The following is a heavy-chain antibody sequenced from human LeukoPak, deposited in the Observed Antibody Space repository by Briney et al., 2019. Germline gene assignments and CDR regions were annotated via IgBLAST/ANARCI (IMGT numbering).Heavy chain of an antibody. CDR3: ARGDYYASGSYYRTFYYMDV. CDR1: GFTFSSYW. J-gene: IGHJ6*03. Sequence: PGGSLRLSCAASGFTFSSYWMHWVRQAPGKGLVWVSRLDSDGSSTSYVDSVKGRFTISRDNAKNTLYLQMNSLRAEDTAVYYCARGDYYASGSYYRTFYYMDVWGRGTTVTISS. CDR2: LDSDGSST. D-gene: IGHD3-10*01. V-gene: IGHV3-74*01.